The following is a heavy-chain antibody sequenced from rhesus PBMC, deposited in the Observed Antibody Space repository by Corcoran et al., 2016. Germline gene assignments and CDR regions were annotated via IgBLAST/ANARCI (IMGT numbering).Heavy chain of an antibody. CDR3: AKSSPVQHPDY. CDR1: GYSFTIYW. D-gene: IGHD6-19*01. V-gene: IGHV5-2*01. CDR2: SHPCDSDH. Sequence: EVQLVQSGAEVKRPGESLKIYCKTSGYSFTIYWLSCVRQMPGKGLAWSGVSHPCDSDHRYSPSCQGQVTIAADKSNSTAYLKESSRKASDSATYYCAKSSPVQHPDYWGQGVLVTVSS. J-gene: IGHJ4*01.